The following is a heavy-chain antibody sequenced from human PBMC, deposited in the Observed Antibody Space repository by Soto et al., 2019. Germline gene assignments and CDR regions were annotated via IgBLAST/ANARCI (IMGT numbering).Heavy chain of an antibody. CDR3: ARGEDIVVVVAAPGGPNWFDP. Sequence: SETLSLTCAVYGGSFSGYYWSWIRQPPGKGLEWIGEINHSGSTNYNPSLKSRVTISVDTSKNQFSLKLSSVTAADTAVYYCARGEDIVVVVAAPGGPNWFDPWGQGPLVTVFS. CDR1: GGSFSGYY. J-gene: IGHJ5*02. V-gene: IGHV4-34*01. D-gene: IGHD2-15*01. CDR2: INHSGST.